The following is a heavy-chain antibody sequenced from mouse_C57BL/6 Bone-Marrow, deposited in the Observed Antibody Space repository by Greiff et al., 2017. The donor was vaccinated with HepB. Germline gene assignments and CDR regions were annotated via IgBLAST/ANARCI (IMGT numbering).Heavy chain of an antibody. Sequence: EVHLVESGGGLVQPGGSLKLSCAASGFTFSDYGMAWVRQAPRKGPDWVAFISNLAYSIYYADTVTGRFTISRENAKNTLYLEMSSLRSEDTAMYYCARRDYDGDWYFDVWGTGTTVTVSS. CDR2: ISNLAYSI. J-gene: IGHJ1*03. V-gene: IGHV5-15*01. CDR3: ARRDYDGDWYFDV. D-gene: IGHD2-4*01. CDR1: GFTFSDYG.